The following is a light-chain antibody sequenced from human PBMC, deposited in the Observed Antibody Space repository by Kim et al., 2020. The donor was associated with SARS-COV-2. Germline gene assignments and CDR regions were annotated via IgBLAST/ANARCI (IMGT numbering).Light chain of an antibody. V-gene: IGKV3-15*01. Sequence: EVVMTQFPATLSVSPGERVTLSCRASQNIKGSLAWYQQKPGQAPRLLLYGASTRATDIPARFSGSGSGTEFTLTISSLRSEDFAIYYCQQYYNWPPLTFGGGTKVDIK. CDR2: GAS. CDR3: QQYYNWPPLT. J-gene: IGKJ4*01. CDR1: QNIKGS.